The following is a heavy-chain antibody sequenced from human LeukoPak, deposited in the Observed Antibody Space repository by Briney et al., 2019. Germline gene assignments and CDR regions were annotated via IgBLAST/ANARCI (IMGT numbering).Heavy chain of an antibody. D-gene: IGHD5-18*01. CDR1: GASLGSYS. Sequence: PSETLSLTCIVSGASLGSYSWSWIRQPPGKGLEWIGYIYYNGGTNYNPSHKSRLTMSIDTSKNQISLKLRSVTLADSAMYYCARGGYIYGLWGQGTLVTVSS. CDR3: ARGGYIYGL. J-gene: IGHJ4*02. V-gene: IGHV4-59*01. CDR2: IYYNGGT.